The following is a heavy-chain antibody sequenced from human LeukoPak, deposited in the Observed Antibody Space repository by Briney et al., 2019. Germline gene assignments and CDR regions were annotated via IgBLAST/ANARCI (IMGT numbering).Heavy chain of an antibody. CDR3: ARWGNYYGSGSIGYDY. V-gene: IGHV1-2*02. CDR1: GYTFTGYY. D-gene: IGHD3-10*01. J-gene: IGHJ4*02. Sequence: GASVKVSCKASGYTFTGYYMHWVRQAPGQGLEWMGWINPKNGGTNYAQKFKGRVTMTRDTSITTVYMELSRLRSDDTAVYYCARWGNYYGSGSIGYDYWGQGTLVTVSS. CDR2: INPKNGGT.